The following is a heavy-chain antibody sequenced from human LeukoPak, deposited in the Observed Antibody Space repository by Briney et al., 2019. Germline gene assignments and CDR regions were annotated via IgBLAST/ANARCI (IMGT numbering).Heavy chain of an antibody. CDR3: AKHTFWSGYNFVDY. CDR1: GFTFTSYA. J-gene: IGHJ4*02. CDR2: IGGDGGDT. V-gene: IGHV3-23*01. Sequence: PGGSLRLSCASSGFTFTSYAMSWVRRAPGQGLEWVSSIGGDGGDTYYADSVKGRFTISRDNSKNTLYLQMNSLRAEDTAVYYCAKHTFWSGYNFVDYWGQGTLVSVSS. D-gene: IGHD3-3*01.